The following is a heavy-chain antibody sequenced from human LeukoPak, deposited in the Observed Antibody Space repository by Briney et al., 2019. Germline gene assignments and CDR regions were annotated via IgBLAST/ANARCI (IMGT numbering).Heavy chain of an antibody. CDR1: GFTFSSYA. J-gene: IGHJ4*02. CDR3: AKASRQGAVASPLDY. V-gene: IGHV3-23*01. CDR2: ITGSSAST. Sequence: PGGSPRLSCAASGFTFSSYAMSWVRQAPGKGLEWVSSITGSSASTYYADSVKGRFTISRDNSKDTLFLQMNSLRAEDTAVYYCAKASRQGAVASPLDYWGQGTLVTVSS. D-gene: IGHD6-19*01.